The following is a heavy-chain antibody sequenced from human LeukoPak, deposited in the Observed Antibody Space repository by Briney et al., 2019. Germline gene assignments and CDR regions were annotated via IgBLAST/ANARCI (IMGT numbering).Heavy chain of an antibody. CDR3: ATDPGLRWSFDY. J-gene: IGHJ4*02. CDR2: IYNTGST. CDR1: GFTVRSHR. D-gene: IGHD4-23*01. V-gene: IGHV3-53*05. Sequence: GGSLRLSCAAPGFTVRSHRLIWVRQAPGKGLEWVSVIYNTGSTYYADSVMGRFIISGDISKNTLYLQINGLRPDDTAVYYCATDPGLRWSFDYWGQGTLVTVSS.